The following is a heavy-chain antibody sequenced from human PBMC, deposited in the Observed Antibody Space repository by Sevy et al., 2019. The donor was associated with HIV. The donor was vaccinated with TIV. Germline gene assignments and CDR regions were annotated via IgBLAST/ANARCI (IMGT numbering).Heavy chain of an antibody. Sequence: AENLSLTCTVSGGSISSFYWSWIRQPPGKGLEWIGYIYYSGSTNYKPSLESRVSISVDASKNQFSLNLSSVTAADTAVYYCARAGGAKDYGMDVWGQGTTVNVSS. J-gene: IGHJ6*02. D-gene: IGHD3-10*01. CDR3: ARAGGAKDYGMDV. CDR2: IYYSGST. CDR1: GGSISSFY. V-gene: IGHV4-59*01.